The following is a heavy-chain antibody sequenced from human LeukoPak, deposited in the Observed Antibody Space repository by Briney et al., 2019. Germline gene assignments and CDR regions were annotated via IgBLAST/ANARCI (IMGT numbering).Heavy chain of an antibody. D-gene: IGHD6-19*01. CDR1: GGSISSGGHF. V-gene: IGHV4-31*03. Sequence: SETLSLTCTVSGGSISSGGHFWSWIRQHPGKGLEWIGYIYYSGSTYYNPSLKSRVTISIDTSKTQFSLKLSSVTAADTAVYYCARAGSGSGWYFDYWGQGTLVTVSS. J-gene: IGHJ4*02. CDR3: ARAGSGSGWYFDY. CDR2: IYYSGST.